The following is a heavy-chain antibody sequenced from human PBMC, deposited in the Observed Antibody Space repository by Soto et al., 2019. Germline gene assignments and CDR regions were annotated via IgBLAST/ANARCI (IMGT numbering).Heavy chain of an antibody. CDR3: AREGDYGLVDAFDI. Sequence: KPSETLSLTCAVSGGSISSGGYSWSWIRQPPGKGLEWIGYIYHSGSTYYNPSLKSRVTISVDRSKNQFSLKLSSVTAADTAVYYCAREGDYGLVDAFDIWGQGTMVTVSS. D-gene: IGHD4-17*01. CDR2: IYHSGST. CDR1: GGSISSGGYS. V-gene: IGHV4-30-2*01. J-gene: IGHJ3*02.